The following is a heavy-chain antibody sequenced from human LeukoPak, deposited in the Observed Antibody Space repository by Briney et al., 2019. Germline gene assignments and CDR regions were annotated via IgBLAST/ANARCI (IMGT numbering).Heavy chain of an antibody. CDR2: IYTSGST. Sequence: SETLSLTCTVSGGSISSSYWSWIRQPAGKGLEYIGRIYTSGSTNYNPSLKSRVTMSVDTSKNHFSLKLSSVTAADTALYYCAGSRYCSGGTCYATFDYRGQGTLVTVSS. J-gene: IGHJ4*02. D-gene: IGHD2-15*01. CDR3: AGSRYCSGGTCYATFDY. CDR1: GGSISSSY. V-gene: IGHV4-4*07.